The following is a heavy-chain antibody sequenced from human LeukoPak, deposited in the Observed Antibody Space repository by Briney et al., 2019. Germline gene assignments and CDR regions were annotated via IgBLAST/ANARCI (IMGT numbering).Heavy chain of an antibody. Sequence: GSLRLSCAASGFTVSSNYMSWVRQAPGKGLEWVSVIYRGGSTYYADSVKGRFTISRDNSKNTLYLQMNSLRAEDTAVYSCARGGSYSAFDVWGQGTMVTVSS. CDR2: IYRGGST. J-gene: IGHJ3*01. D-gene: IGHD1-26*01. V-gene: IGHV3-53*01. CDR1: GFTVSSNY. CDR3: ARGGSYSAFDV.